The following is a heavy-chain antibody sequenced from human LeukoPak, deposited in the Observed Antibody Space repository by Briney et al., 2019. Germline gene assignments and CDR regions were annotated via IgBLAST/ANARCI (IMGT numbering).Heavy chain of an antibody. CDR2: IYYSGST. CDR1: GGSISSSSYY. Sequence: SETLSLTCTVSGGSISSSSYYWGWIRQPPGKGLEWIGSIYYSGSTYYNPSLKSRVTISVDTSKNQFSLKLSSVTAADTAVYYCRSYDYVWGSYRYFFVDYWGQGTLVTVSS. J-gene: IGHJ4*02. D-gene: IGHD3-16*02. CDR3: RSYDYVWGSYRYFFVDY. V-gene: IGHV4-39*01.